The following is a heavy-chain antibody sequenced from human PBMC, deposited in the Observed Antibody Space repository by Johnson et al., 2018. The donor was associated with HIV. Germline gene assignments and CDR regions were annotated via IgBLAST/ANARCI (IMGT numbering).Heavy chain of an antibody. V-gene: IGHV3-66*02. CDR1: GFTVSSNY. Sequence: GGGLVQPGGSLRLSCAASGFTVSSNYMSWVRQAPGKGLEWVSVIYSGGSTYYADSVKGRFTISRDNSKNTLYLLMNYLTPEDTAMYYCAVGIQLWFASEGDAFDIWGQGTMVTVSS. D-gene: IGHD5-18*01. CDR3: AVGIQLWFASEGDAFDI. J-gene: IGHJ3*02. CDR2: IYSGGST.